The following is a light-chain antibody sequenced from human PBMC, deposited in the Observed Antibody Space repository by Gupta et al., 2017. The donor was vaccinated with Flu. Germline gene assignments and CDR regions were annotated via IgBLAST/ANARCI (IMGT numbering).Light chain of an antibody. CDR1: QSVANY. J-gene: IGKJ4*01. V-gene: IGKV3D-11*02. CDR2: DAV. CDR3: QSRSKWRLT. Sequence: ELVLTQSPATLSLLPGESATLSCGASQSVANYLAWFQQKPGQAPRLLIYDAVKRATGVPGRFSGSGAGTEFTLTITSLEPEDFAIYYCQSRSKWRLTFGGGTKVVL.